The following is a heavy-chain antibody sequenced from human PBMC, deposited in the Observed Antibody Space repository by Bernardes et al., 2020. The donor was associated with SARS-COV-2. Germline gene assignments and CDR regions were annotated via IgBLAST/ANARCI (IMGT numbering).Heavy chain of an antibody. J-gene: IGHJ4*02. Sequence: GGSLRLSCAASGFTFSIYWMHWVRQAPGKGLVWVSRINSDGSSTSYADSVKGRFTISRDNAKNTLYLQMNSLRAEDTAVYYRARARYYDSTGYYFDYWGQGTLVTVSS. CDR2: INSDGSST. D-gene: IGHD3-22*01. V-gene: IGHV3-74*01. CDR1: GFTFSIYW. CDR3: ARARYYDSTGYYFDY.